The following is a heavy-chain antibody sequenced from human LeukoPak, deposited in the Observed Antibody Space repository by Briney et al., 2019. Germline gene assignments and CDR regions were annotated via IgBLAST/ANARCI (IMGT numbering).Heavy chain of an antibody. V-gene: IGHV1-18*01. CDR1: GYTFTSYG. CDR3: ARAPPYYDFWSGYWNFDY. Sequence: ASVKVSCKAPGYTFTSYGISWVRQAPGQGLEWMGWISAYNGNTNYAQKLQGRVTMTTDTSTSTAYMELRSLRSDDTAVYYCARAPPYYDFWSGYWNFDYWGQGTLVTVSS. J-gene: IGHJ4*02. D-gene: IGHD3-3*01. CDR2: ISAYNGNT.